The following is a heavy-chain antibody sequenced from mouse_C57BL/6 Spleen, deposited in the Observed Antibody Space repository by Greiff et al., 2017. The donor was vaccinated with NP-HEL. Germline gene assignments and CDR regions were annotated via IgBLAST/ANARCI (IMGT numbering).Heavy chain of an antibody. CDR1: GYTFTSYW. D-gene: IGHD3-2*02. CDR2: IYPGSGST. CDR3: ARRREGSSGPYYAMDY. V-gene: IGHV1-55*01. J-gene: IGHJ4*01. Sequence: QVQLQQPGAELVKPGASVKMSCKASGYTFTSYWITWVKQRPGQGLEWIGDIYPGSGSTNYNEKFKSKATLTVDTSSSTAYMQLSSLASEDSAVYYCARRREGSSGPYYAMDYWGQGTSVTVSS.